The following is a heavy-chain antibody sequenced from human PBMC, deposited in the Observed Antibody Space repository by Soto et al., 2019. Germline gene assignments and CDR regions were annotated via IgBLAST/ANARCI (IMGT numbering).Heavy chain of an antibody. V-gene: IGHV1-69*13. CDR3: ARIGDYSSTSCYSAYFDY. CDR1: GGTFSSYA. CDR2: IIPIFGTA. J-gene: IGHJ4*02. Sequence: SVKVSCKASGGTFSSYAISWVRQAPGQGLEWMGGIIPIFGTANYAQKFQGRVTLTADESTSTAYMELSSLRSEDTAVYYCARIGDYSSTSCYSAYFDYWGQGTLVTVSS. D-gene: IGHD2-2*01.